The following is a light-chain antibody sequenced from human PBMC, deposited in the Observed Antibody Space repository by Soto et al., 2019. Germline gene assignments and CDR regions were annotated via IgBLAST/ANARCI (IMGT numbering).Light chain of an antibody. CDR2: GAS. CDR1: QSVSSTF. J-gene: IGKJ1*01. CDR3: QQFDSSVT. V-gene: IGKV3-20*01. Sequence: EIVLTQSTGSLSLSPGERATLSCRASQSVSSTFFAWYQQRPGQAPRLLMYGASSRATGIPERFSVSGSGTDFTLTISRLEPEDFAVYYCQQFDSSVTFGQGTKVEIK.